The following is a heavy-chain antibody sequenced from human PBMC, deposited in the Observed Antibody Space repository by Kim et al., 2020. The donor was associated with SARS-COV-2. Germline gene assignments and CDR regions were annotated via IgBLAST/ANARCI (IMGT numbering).Heavy chain of an antibody. V-gene: IGHV3-23*01. J-gene: IGHJ4*02. CDR3: SKDSVSVSRLIPDY. CDR2: INYNGDNT. CDR1: GFTFRDHA. D-gene: IGHD1-26*01. Sequence: GGSLRLSCAASGFTFRDHAMSWVRQLPGKGLEWVSAINYNGDNTYYADSAKGRFTISRDNSKNTLYLQMNSLRADDTAIYYCSKDSVSVSRLIPDYWAQG.